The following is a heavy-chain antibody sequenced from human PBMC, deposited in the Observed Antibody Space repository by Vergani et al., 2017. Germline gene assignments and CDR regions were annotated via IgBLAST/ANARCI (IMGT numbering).Heavy chain of an antibody. D-gene: IGHD2-8*01. CDR2: IIPIFGTA. V-gene: IGHV1-69*12. Sequence: QVQLVQSGAEVKKPGSSVKVSCKASGGTFSSYAISWVRQAPGQGLEWMGGIIPIFGTANYAQKFQGRVTITADESTSTDYMELSSLRSDDTAVYYCASAEAIVLMVNWGQGTLVTVSA. CDR3: ASAEAIVLMVN. J-gene: IGHJ4*02. CDR1: GGTFSSYA.